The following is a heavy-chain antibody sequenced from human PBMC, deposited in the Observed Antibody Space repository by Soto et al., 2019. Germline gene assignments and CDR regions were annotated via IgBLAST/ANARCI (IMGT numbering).Heavy chain of an antibody. D-gene: IGHD4-17*01. CDR3: ARGTVTSGRWFGP. CDR1: HATFTGYT. V-gene: IGHV1-18*04. CDR2: ISSLSGNT. Sequence: QVHLVQSETEVKEPGASVTVSCKTSHATFTGYTINWVRQAPGQGLEWLGWISSLSGNTYYARDFQGRLTITTNTPATTAYMELRSLRSDDTAVYFFARGTVTSGRWFGPWGQGTLVTVSS. J-gene: IGHJ5*02.